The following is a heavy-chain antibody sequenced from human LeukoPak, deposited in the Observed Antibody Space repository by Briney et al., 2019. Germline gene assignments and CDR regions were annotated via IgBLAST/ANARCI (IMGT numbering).Heavy chain of an antibody. D-gene: IGHD6-25*01. CDR2: IYHSGST. J-gene: IGHJ4*02. CDR1: GDSISDYY. Sequence: PSETLSLTCTVSGDSISDYYWGWIRQPPGKGLEGIGSIYHSGSTYYNPSLKSRVTISVDTSKNQFSLKLSSVTAADTAVYYCARDPFEYSSVYSGGFDYWGQGTLVTVSS. V-gene: IGHV4-38-2*02. CDR3: ARDPFEYSSVYSGGFDY.